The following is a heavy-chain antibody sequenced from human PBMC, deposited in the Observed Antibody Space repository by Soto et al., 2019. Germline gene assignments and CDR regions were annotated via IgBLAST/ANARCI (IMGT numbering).Heavy chain of an antibody. CDR3: ARGLDYYGDYDYYYYGMGV. J-gene: IGHJ6*02. Sequence: PGGSLRLSCAASAFTFSSYWMHWVRQALGKGLVWVSRITSDGISTSYGVSVKGRFTISRDNAKNTLYLQMNSLRAEDTAVYYCARGLDYYGDYDYYYYGMGVWGQGTTVTVPS. CDR1: AFTFSSYW. V-gene: IGHV3-74*01. D-gene: IGHD4-17*01. CDR2: ITSDGIST.